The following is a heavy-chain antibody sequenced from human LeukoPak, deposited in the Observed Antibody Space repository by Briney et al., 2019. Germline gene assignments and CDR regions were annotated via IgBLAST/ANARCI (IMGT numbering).Heavy chain of an antibody. Sequence: GGSLRLSCAASGFTFSSYGMHWVRQAPGKGLEWVAVISYDGSNKYYADSVKGRFTISRDNSKNTLYLQMNSLRAEDTAVYYCAKVSSGYSPFDYWGQGTLVTVSS. CDR2: ISYDGSNK. J-gene: IGHJ4*02. D-gene: IGHD3-22*01. CDR1: GFTFSSYG. CDR3: AKVSSGYSPFDY. V-gene: IGHV3-30*18.